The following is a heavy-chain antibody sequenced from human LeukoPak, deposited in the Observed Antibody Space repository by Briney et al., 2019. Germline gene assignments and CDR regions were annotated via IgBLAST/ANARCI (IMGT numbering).Heavy chain of an antibody. Sequence: SETLSLTCTVSGGPINDHYWSWIRQPPGKGLEWSGNIYYSSTTNYNPSLKSRVDTSKNQLSLKLTSVAAADTAVYYCARDTPIDPYYYYYMDVWGKGTTVTVSS. J-gene: IGHJ6*03. D-gene: IGHD2-15*01. CDR3: ARDTPIDPYYYYYMDV. CDR2: IYYSSTT. V-gene: IGHV4-59*11. CDR1: GGPINDHY.